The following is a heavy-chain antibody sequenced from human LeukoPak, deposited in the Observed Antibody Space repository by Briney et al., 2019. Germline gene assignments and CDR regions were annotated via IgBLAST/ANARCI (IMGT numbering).Heavy chain of an antibody. CDR3: ARGLYYYDSSGYYY. CDR1: GFTFSDYA. D-gene: IGHD3-22*01. J-gene: IGHJ4*02. V-gene: IGHV3-23*01. Sequence: PGGSLRLSCAASGFTFSDYAIHWVRQAPGKGLEWVSTINGNGNTPYYAGSVKGRFTISRDNSKDTVYLQMNSLRAEDTAVYYCARGLYYYDSSGYYYWGQGTLVTVSS. CDR2: INGNGNTP.